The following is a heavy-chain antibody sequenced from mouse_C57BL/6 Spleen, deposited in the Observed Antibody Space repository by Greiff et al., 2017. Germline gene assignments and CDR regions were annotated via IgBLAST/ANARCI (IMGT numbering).Heavy chain of an antibody. CDR1: GYTFTSYW. CDR3: ARRDYGSSYHWYFDV. Sequence: QVQLQQPGAELVMPGASVKLSCKASGYTFTSYWMHWVKQRPGQGLEWIGEIDPSDSYTNYNQKFKGKSTLTVDKSSSTAYMQLSSLTSADSAVYDCARRDYGSSYHWYFDVWGTGTTVTVSS. J-gene: IGHJ1*03. CDR2: IDPSDSYT. D-gene: IGHD1-1*01. V-gene: IGHV1-69*01.